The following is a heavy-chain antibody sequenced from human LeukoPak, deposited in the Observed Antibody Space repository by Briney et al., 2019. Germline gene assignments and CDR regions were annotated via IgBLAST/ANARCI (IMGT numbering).Heavy chain of an antibody. CDR2: IEKDGSSA. V-gene: IGHV3-23*03. CDR1: GFTFNFFA. CDR3: AKDLQYCSGGSCYPYRDWYFDL. Sequence: GGSLRLSCGASGFTFNFFAMSWVRQAPGKGLEWVSGIEKDGSSAYYVDSVRGRFTISRDDSKNTLYLQMHSLRPEDTATYYCAKDLQYCSGGSCYPYRDWYFDLWGRGTLVTVSS. J-gene: IGHJ2*01. D-gene: IGHD2-15*01.